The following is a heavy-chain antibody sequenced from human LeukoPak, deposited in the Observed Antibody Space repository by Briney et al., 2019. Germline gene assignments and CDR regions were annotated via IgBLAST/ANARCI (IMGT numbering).Heavy chain of an antibody. CDR3: ARAAPKINYHYYYMDV. D-gene: IGHD3-16*01. CDR1: GGSISSYY. CDR2: IYYSGST. V-gene: IGHV4-59*01. J-gene: IGHJ6*03. Sequence: SETLSLTCTVSGGSISSYYWSWIRQPPGKGLEWIGYIYYSGSTNYNPSLKSRVTISVDTSKNQFSLKLSSVTAADTAVYYCARAAPKINYHYYYMDVWGKGTTVTVSS.